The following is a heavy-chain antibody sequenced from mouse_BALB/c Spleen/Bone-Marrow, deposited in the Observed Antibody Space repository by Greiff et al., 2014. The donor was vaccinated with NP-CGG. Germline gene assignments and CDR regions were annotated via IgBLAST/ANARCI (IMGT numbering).Heavy chain of an antibody. J-gene: IGHJ4*01. Sequence: VQGVESGAELVKPGASLKLSCKASGYTFTNYWIHWVKQRPGQGLEWIGEINPSNGRTNYNEKFKTKATLTVDKSSSTAYMQLSSLTSEDSAVNYCAARLSHLAMDYWGQGTSVTVSS. CDR3: AARLSHLAMDY. CDR1: GYTFTNYW. CDR2: INPSNGRT. V-gene: IGHV1S81*02. D-gene: IGHD2-2*01.